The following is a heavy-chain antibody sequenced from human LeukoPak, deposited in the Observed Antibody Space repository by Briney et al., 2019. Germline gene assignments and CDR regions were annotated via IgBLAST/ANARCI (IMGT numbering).Heavy chain of an antibody. CDR3: ARGGWLQNALFDY. Sequence: SETLSLTCSVSGGSMSSYYWSWIRQSPGKGLEWIGYIYYSGNTNYNPSLKSRVTISVDTSKNQFSLKLNSVTAADSAVYYYARGGWLQNALFDYWGQGTLVTVSS. CDR2: IYYSGNT. J-gene: IGHJ4*02. CDR1: GGSMSSYY. D-gene: IGHD5-24*01. V-gene: IGHV4-59*01.